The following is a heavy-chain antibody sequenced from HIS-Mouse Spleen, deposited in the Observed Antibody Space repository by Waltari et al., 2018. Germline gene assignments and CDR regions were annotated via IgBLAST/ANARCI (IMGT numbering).Heavy chain of an antibody. J-gene: IGHJ4*02. CDR1: GGSISSSSYY. V-gene: IGHV4-39*07. CDR2: IDYSGST. D-gene: IGHD2-15*01. Sequence: QLQLQESGPGLVKPSETLSLTCTVSGGSISSSSYYWGWIRQPPGKGLEWIGSIDYSGSTYYNPSLKSRVTISVDTSKNQFSLKLSSVTAADTAVYYCARAVGRENFDYWGQGTLVTVSS. CDR3: ARAVGRENFDY.